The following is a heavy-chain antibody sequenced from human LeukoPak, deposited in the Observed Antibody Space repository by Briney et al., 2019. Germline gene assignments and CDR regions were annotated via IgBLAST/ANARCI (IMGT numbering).Heavy chain of an antibody. CDR3: AREAPWNLITFGGAHSDY. V-gene: IGHV4-30-4*01. CDR1: GGSISSGDYY. J-gene: IGHJ4*02. Sequence: SQTLSLTCTVSGGSISSGDYYWSWIRQPPGKGLEWIGYIYYSGSTYYNPSLKSRVTISVDTSKNQFSLKLSSVTAADTAVYYCAREAPWNLITFGGAHSDYWGRGMLVTVSS. D-gene: IGHD3-16*01. CDR2: IYYSGST.